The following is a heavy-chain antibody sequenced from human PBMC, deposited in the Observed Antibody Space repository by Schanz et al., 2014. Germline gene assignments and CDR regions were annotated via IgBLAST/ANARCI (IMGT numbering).Heavy chain of an antibody. CDR1: GFTFSSYG. CDR2: IWYDGSNK. J-gene: IGHJ4*02. CDR3: ARDGDCDY. V-gene: IGHV3-33*01. Sequence: QVQLVESGGGVVQPGRSLRLSCAASGFTFSSYGMHWVRQAPGKGLEWVASIWYDGSNKDYADSVKGRFTISRDNSKNTLLLQMRSLRAEDTASDYGARDGDCDYWGQGTLVTVSS.